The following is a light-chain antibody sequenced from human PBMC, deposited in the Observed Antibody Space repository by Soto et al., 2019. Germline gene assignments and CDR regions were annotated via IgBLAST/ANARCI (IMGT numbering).Light chain of an antibody. CDR2: DAS. CDR3: HHRSNWPPEDT. J-gene: IGKJ2*01. CDR1: QPINTY. Sequence: EVLLTQSPATLSFTPGESATLSCRASQPINTYLGWYQQKSGQSPRLLVYDASNGAADIPARFSASGFGTDFTLTISSLKPEDVGIYYCHHRSNWPPEDTFGQGTKLEI. V-gene: IGKV3-11*01.